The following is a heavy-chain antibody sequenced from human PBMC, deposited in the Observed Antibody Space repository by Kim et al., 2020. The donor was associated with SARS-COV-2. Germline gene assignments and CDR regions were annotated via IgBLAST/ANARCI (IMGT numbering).Heavy chain of an antibody. D-gene: IGHD1-26*01. V-gene: IGHV1-24*01. CDR3: ATGSTEWGQSLYYFDY. J-gene: IGHJ4*02. Sequence: ASVKVSCKVSGYTLTELSMHWVRQAPGKGLEWMGGFDPEDGETIYAQKFQGRVTMTEDTSTDTAYMELSSLRSEDTAVYYCATGSTEWGQSLYYFDYWGQGTLVTVSS. CDR2: FDPEDGET. CDR1: GYTLTELS.